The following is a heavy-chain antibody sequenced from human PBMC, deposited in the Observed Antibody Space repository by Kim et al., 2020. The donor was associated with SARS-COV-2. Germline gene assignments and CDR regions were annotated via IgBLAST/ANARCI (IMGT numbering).Heavy chain of an antibody. Sequence: SPSFQGHVTISADKSISTAYLQWSSLKASDTAMYYCASLTSYGAYYYFDYWGQGTLVTVSS. CDR3: ASLTSYGAYYYFDY. D-gene: IGHD4-17*01. J-gene: IGHJ4*02. V-gene: IGHV5-10-1*01.